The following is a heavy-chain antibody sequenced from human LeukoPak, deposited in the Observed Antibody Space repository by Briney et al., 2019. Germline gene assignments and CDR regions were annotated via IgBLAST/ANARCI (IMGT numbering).Heavy chain of an antibody. J-gene: IGHJ4*02. CDR1: GYTFTSYD. D-gene: IGHD3-3*01. V-gene: IGHV1-8*01. CDR3: AKDRGTLTYYDFWSGYKGRTFDY. Sequence: ASVKVSCKASGYTFTSYDINWVRQATGQGLEWMGWMNPNSGNTGYAQKFQGRVTMTRNTSISTAYMELSSLRAEDTAVYYCAKDRGTLTYYDFWSGYKGRTFDYWGQGTLVTVSS. CDR2: MNPNSGNT.